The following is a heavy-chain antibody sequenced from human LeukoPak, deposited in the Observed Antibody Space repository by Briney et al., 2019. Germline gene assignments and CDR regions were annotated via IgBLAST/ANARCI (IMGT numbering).Heavy chain of an antibody. D-gene: IGHD6-19*01. CDR3: ASLNIAVAGTFDY. J-gene: IGHJ4*02. V-gene: IGHV3-30-3*01. CDR1: GFTFSSYA. Sequence: GGSLRLSCAASGFTFSSYAMHWVRQAPGKGLEWVAVISYDGSNKYYADSVKGRFTISRDNSRNTLYLQMNSLRAEDTAVYHCASLNIAVAGTFDYWGQGTLVTVSS. CDR2: ISYDGSNK.